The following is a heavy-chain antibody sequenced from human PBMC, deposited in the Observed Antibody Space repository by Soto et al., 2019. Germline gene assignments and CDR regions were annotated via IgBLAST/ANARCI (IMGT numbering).Heavy chain of an antibody. J-gene: IGHJ6*02. CDR2: IIPIFGTA. CDR1: GYTFTSYG. CDR3: ARGEEDSSSYYGMDV. V-gene: IGHV1-69*13. Sequence: ASVKVSCKASGYTFTSYGISWVRQAPGQGLEWMGGIIPIFGTANYAQKFQGRVTITADESTSTAYMELSSLRSEDTAVYYCARGEEDSSSYYGMDVWGQGTTVTV. D-gene: IGHD6-6*01.